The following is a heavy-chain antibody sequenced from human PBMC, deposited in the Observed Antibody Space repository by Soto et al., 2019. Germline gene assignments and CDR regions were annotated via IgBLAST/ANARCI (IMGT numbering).Heavy chain of an antibody. J-gene: IGHJ5*01. D-gene: IGHD3-10*01. CDR2: IYHNGSP. CDR1: GGSISSTNW. Sequence: SETLSLTCVVSGGSISSTNWWTWVRQPPGKRLEWIGEIYHNGSPTYSPSLRGRATISVDKSNNQFSLRLRSVTAADTAVYFCTRRSRCYYYGTASYYNLWFDSWGQGTLVTVSS. CDR3: TRRSRCYYYGTASYYNLWFDS. V-gene: IGHV4-4*02.